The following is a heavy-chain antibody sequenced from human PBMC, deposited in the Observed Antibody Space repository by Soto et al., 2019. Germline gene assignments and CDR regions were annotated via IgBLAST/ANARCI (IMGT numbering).Heavy chain of an antibody. D-gene: IGHD3-9*01. Sequence: MRLVGPAPRKGLEWMGIINPSGGSTSYAQKFQGRVTMTRDTSTSTVYMELSSLRSEDTAVYYCARGSYYDILTGLYFQHWGQGTLVTVSS. CDR2: INPSGGST. V-gene: IGHV1-46*01. CDR3: ARGSYYDILTGLYFQH. J-gene: IGHJ1*01.